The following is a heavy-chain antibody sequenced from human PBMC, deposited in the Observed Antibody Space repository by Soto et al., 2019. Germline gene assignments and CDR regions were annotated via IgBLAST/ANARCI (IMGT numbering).Heavy chain of an antibody. Sequence: GGSLRLSCAASGFTFSSYWMSWFRQAPGKGLEWVANIKQDGSEENYVDSVKGRFTISRDNAKNALYLQMNSLRVEDTAVYYCAREIAARLWGKGTTVTVSS. CDR1: GFTFSSYW. V-gene: IGHV3-7*01. CDR3: AREIAARL. J-gene: IGHJ6*04. D-gene: IGHD6-6*01. CDR2: IKQDGSEE.